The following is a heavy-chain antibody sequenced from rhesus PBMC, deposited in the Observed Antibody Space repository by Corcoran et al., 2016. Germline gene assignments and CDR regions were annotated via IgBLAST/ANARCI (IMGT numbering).Heavy chain of an antibody. CDR3: ARAAGLDAFDF. V-gene: IGHV4-169*01. CDR1: GGSISSSY. D-gene: IGHD3-9*01. Sequence: QLQLQESGPGLVKPSETLSVTCAVSGGSISSSYWSWIRQAPGTGLEWIGYIYGSGSSTNYNPSLKSRVTLSVDTSKNQLSLKLSSVTTADTAVYYCARAAGLDAFDFWGQGLRVTVSS. J-gene: IGHJ3*01. CDR2: IYGSGSST.